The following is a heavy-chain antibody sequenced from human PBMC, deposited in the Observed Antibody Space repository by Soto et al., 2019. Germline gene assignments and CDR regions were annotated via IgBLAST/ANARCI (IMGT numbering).Heavy chain of an antibody. Sequence: PSETLSLTCTVSGGSISSYYWSWIRQPPGQGLEWIGYIYYSGSTNYNPSLKSRVTISVDTSKNQFSLKLSSVTAADTAVYYCARQWDYDSSGYYYFDYWGQGTLVTVS. CDR2: IYYSGST. CDR3: ARQWDYDSSGYYYFDY. J-gene: IGHJ4*02. V-gene: IGHV4-59*08. D-gene: IGHD3-22*01. CDR1: GGSISSYY.